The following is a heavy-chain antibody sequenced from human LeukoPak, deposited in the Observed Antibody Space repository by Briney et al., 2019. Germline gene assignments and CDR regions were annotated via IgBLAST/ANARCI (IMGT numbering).Heavy chain of an antibody. CDR1: GYTFTGYY. CDR2: INPNSGGT. Sequence: ASVKVSCKASGYTFTGYYMHWVRQAPGQGLEWMGWINPNSGGTNYAQKFQGRVTMTRDTSISTAYMELSRLRSDDTAVYYCARVRVPVYTYYCDSSGYYSYYYYGMDVWGQGTTVTVSS. CDR3: ARVRVPVYTYYCDSSGYYSYYYYGMDV. D-gene: IGHD3-22*01. J-gene: IGHJ6*02. V-gene: IGHV1-2*02.